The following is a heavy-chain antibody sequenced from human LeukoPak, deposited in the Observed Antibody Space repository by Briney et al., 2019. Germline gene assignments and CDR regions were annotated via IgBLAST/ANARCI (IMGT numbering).Heavy chain of an antibody. CDR3: ASSAGHFDY. CDR2: IYYSGST. CDR1: GGSISSYY. J-gene: IGHJ4*02. Sequence: PSETLSLTCTVSGGSISSYYWSWVRQPPGKGLEWVGYIYYSGSTNYNPSLKSRVTISVDTSKNQFSLKLSSVTAADTAVYYCASSAGHFDYWGQGTLVTVSS. D-gene: IGHD6-13*01. V-gene: IGHV4-59*01.